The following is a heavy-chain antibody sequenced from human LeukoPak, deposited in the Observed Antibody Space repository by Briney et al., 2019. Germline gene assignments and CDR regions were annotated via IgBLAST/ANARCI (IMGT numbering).Heavy chain of an antibody. D-gene: IGHD3-3*01. CDR3: ARGRPIFGVAYYMDV. V-gene: IGHV4-34*01. CDR1: GGSFSGYY. CDR2: INHSGST. J-gene: IGHJ6*03. Sequence: PSETLSLTCAVYGGSFSGYYWSWIRQPPGKGLEWIGEINHSGSTNYNPSLKSRVTISVDTSKNRFSLKLSSVTAADTAVYYCARGRPIFGVAYYMDVWGKGTTVTVSS.